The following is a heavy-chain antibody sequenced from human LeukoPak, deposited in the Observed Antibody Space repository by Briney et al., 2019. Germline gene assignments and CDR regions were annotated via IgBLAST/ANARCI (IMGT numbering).Heavy chain of an antibody. D-gene: IGHD1-20*01. CDR1: GGTFSSYA. V-gene: IGHV1-69*04. Sequence: ASVKVSCKASGGTFSSYAISWVRQAPGQGLEWMGRIIPILGIANYAQKFQGRVTITADNSTSTAYMELSSLRSEDTAVYYCARGRGPYNTHYDYWGQGTLVTVSS. J-gene: IGHJ4*02. CDR2: IIPILGIA. CDR3: ARGRGPYNTHYDY.